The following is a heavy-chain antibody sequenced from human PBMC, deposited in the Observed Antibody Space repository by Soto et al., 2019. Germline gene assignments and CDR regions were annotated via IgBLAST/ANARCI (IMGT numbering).Heavy chain of an antibody. V-gene: IGHV4-31*03. CDR3: ARNELGDRYYYYYGMDV. CDR1: GGSISSGGYY. CDR2: IYYSGST. J-gene: IGHJ6*02. Sequence: QVQLQESGPGLVKPSQTLSLTCTVSGGSISSGGYYWSWIRQHPGKGLEWIGYIYYSGSTYYNPSLKSRVTISVDTSKNQFSLKLSSVTAADTAVYYCARNELGDRYYYYYGMDVWGQGTTVTVSS. D-gene: IGHD4-17*01.